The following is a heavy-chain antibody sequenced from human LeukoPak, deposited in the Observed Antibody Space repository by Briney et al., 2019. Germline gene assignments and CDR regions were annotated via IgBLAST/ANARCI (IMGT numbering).Heavy chain of an antibody. CDR1: GFSISSYW. V-gene: IGHV3-74*01. J-gene: IGHJ4*02. D-gene: IGHD4-11*01. Sequence: AGGSLRLSCAASGFSISSYWMHWVCQVPGKGLVWVSRISPDGSTTGYADSVKGRFTASRDNARNTLYLQINSLRAEDSAVYYCTRDRTTITLFELWGQGTLVTVSS. CDR3: TRDRTTITLFEL. CDR2: ISPDGSTT.